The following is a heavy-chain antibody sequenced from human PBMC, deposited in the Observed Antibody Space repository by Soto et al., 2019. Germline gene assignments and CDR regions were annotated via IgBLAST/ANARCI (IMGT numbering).Heavy chain of an antibody. D-gene: IGHD6-19*01. J-gene: IGHJ6*02. V-gene: IGHV4-34*01. CDR1: GGSFSGYY. CDR3: ARGWEQWLVRRYYGMDV. CDR2: INHSGST. Sequence: PSVTLSITCAVDGGSFSGYYWSWIREPTGKGLEGTGEINHSGSTNYNPSLKSRVTISVDTSKNQFSLKLSSVTAADTAVYYCARGWEQWLVRRYYGMDVWGQGTTVT.